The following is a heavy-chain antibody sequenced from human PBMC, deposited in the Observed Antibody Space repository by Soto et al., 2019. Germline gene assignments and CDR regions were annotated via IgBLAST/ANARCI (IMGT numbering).Heavy chain of an antibody. Sequence: SETLSLTCTVSGASIRGYYWSWIRQPPGKGLEWIGYISYSGSTNYNPSLKSRVTISVDAPKTQFSLKLSSVTAADTAVYYCANFDSSGYYFDYWGQGTLVTVSS. V-gene: IGHV4-59*01. CDR2: ISYSGST. D-gene: IGHD3-22*01. J-gene: IGHJ4*02. CDR1: GASIRGYY. CDR3: ANFDSSGYYFDY.